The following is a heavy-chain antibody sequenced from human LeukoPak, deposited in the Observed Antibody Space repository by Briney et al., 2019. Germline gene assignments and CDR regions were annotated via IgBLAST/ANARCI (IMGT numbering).Heavy chain of an antibody. CDR1: GFTFDEYA. V-gene: IGHV3-9*01. J-gene: IGHJ6*02. Sequence: GRSLRLSCAASGFTFDEYAMHGVRHAPGKDLEWVSGISWNSGNIAYADSVKGRFTISRDNAKNSLYLQMNSLRAEDTAFYYCAKVRFPLATYGMDVWGQGTTVTVSS. CDR2: ISWNSGNI. CDR3: AKVRFPLATYGMDV. D-gene: IGHD2/OR15-2a*01.